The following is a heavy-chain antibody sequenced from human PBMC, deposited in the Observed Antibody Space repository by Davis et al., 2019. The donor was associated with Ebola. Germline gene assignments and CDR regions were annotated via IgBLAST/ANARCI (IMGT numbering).Heavy chain of an antibody. CDR3: ATRQIPVIRLYGMDV. J-gene: IGHJ6*02. V-gene: IGHV3-33*01. D-gene: IGHD3-10*01. CDR2: IWYDGSKK. Sequence: GGSLRLSCAASGFSFSAYGMHWVRQAPGKGLEWVALIWYDGSKKYYRDSVNGRFTISRDNSKSTLYLQMNSLRAEDTAVYYCATRQIPVIRLYGMDVWGQGTTVTVSS. CDR1: GFSFSAYG.